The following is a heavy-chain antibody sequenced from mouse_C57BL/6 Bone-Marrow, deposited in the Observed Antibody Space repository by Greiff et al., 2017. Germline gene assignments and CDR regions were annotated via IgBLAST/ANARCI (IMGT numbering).Heavy chain of an antibody. Sequence: VHVKQSGPELVKPGASVKISCKASGYSFTDYNMNWVKQSNGKSLEWIGVINPNYGTTSYNQKFKGKATLTVDQSSSTAYMQLNSLTSEDSAVYYCARIVDFYWYFDVWGTGTTVTVSS. CDR3: ARIVDFYWYFDV. CDR2: INPNYGTT. V-gene: IGHV1-39*01. J-gene: IGHJ1*03. CDR1: GYSFTDYN.